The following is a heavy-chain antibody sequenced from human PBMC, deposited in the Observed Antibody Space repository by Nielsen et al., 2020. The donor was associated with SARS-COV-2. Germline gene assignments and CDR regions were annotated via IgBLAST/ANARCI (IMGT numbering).Heavy chain of an antibody. V-gene: IGHV1-46*01. CDR3: ARNRAGYEGYYDFWSGYSPAYYGMDA. D-gene: IGHD3-3*01. CDR2: INPSGGST. J-gene: IGHJ6*02. Sequence: WVRQAPGQGLEWMGIINPSGGSTSYAQKFQGRVTMTRDTSTSTVYMELSSLRSEDTAVYYCARNRAGYEGYYDFWSGYSPAYYGMDAWGQGTTVTVSS.